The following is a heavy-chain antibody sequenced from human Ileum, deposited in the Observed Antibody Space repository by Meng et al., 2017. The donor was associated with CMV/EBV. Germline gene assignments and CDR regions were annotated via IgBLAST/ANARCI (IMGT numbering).Heavy chain of an antibody. CDR2: IFYSGDT. V-gene: IGHV4-39*07. Sequence: HRQWSGQGSGTPSEPLSLTCTVPGGSTITTAHYWGWIPQPPGKGLEWIGSIFYSGDTYYSPSLRSRLTISLDTSKNQFSLTLTSVTAADTAVYYCAIYYGGVGGRGYWAQGTLVTVSS. D-gene: IGHD2-21*01. J-gene: IGHJ4*02. CDR3: AIYYGGVGGRGY. CDR1: GGSTITTAHY.